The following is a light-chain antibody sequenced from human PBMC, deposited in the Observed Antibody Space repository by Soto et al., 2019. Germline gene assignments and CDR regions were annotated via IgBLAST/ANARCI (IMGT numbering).Light chain of an antibody. Sequence: DIQMTQSPSALSVSIGDRVTITCRASQSISSWLAWYQQKPGKAPRLLIYQASSLETEVPSRFSGSGSGTEFTLTISSLQPEDFATYYCQQYNSYSLTFGQGTKVEIK. CDR1: QSISSW. CDR3: QQYNSYSLT. CDR2: QAS. J-gene: IGKJ1*01. V-gene: IGKV1-5*03.